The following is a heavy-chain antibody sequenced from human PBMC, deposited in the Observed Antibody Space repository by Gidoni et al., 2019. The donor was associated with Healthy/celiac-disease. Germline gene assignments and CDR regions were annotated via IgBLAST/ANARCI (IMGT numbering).Heavy chain of an antibody. CDR2: ISGSGGNT. D-gene: IGHD3-16*02. Sequence: EVQLLESGGGLVQPGGSLRLSCAASGFTFSSYAMSWVRQAPGKGLEWVSAISGSGGNTYYADSVKGRFTISRDNSKNTLYLQMNRLRAEDTAVYYCAKAPNYDYVWGSYRPWDYYMDVWGKGTTVTVSS. CDR1: GFTFSSYA. CDR3: AKAPNYDYVWGSYRPWDYYMDV. J-gene: IGHJ6*03. V-gene: IGHV3-23*01.